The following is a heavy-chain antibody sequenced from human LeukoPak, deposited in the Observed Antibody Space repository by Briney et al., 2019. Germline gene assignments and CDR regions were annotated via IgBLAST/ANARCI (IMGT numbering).Heavy chain of an antibody. J-gene: IGHJ5*02. CDR2: IYYSGST. CDR1: GGSISSYY. V-gene: IGHV4-59*08. D-gene: IGHD5-12*01. CDR3: ARQIPYSGYGSDWFDP. Sequence: SETLSLTCTVSGGSISSYYWSWIRQPPGKGLEWIGYIYYSGSTNYNPSLKSRVTISVDTSKNQFSLKLSSVTAADTAVYYCARQIPYSGYGSDWFDPWGQGTLVTVSS.